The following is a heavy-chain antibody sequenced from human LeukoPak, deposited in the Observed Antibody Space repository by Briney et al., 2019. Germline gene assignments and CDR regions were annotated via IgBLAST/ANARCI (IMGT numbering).Heavy chain of an antibody. V-gene: IGHV1-8*01. CDR2: MNPNSGNT. J-gene: IGHJ4*02. CDR3: ERGLVEFWNGYYNRNFVY. D-gene: IGHD3-3*01. Sequence: ASVKVSCTASGYTFTSYDINRVRHATGQGLEWMGWMNPNSGNTGYAQKFQGRVTMTRNTSISTAYMELSSLRSEDTAVYYCERGLVEFWNGYYNRNFVYWAREPWSPSPQ. CDR1: GYTFTSYD.